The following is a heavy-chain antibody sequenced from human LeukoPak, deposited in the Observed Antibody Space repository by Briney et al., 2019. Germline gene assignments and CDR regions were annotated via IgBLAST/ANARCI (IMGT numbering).Heavy chain of an antibody. J-gene: IGHJ4*02. V-gene: IGHV1-46*01. D-gene: IGHD5-18*01. CDR1: GYTFTSYY. CDR3: ARGVHNYGNFDF. CDR2: INPSGRST. Sequence: GASVKVSCKASGYTFTSYYMHWVRQAPGHGLEWMGVINPSGRSTNYAQKFQGRVTMTRDTSTSTVYMELRSLRSDDTAVYSCARGVHNYGNFDFWGQGTLVTVSS.